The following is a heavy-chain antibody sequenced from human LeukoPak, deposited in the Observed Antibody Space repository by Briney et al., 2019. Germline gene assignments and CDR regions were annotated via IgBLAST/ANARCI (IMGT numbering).Heavy chain of an antibody. D-gene: IGHD3-22*01. CDR2: INPNSGGT. CDR1: GYTFTGYY. CDR3: AREHYDSSNFDY. Sequence: ASVKVSCKASGYTFTGYYMHWVRQAPGQGLEWMGWINPNSGGTNYAQKFQGWVTMTRDTSISIAYMELSRLRSDDTAVYYCAREHYDSSNFDYWGQGALVTVSS. V-gene: IGHV1-2*04. J-gene: IGHJ4*02.